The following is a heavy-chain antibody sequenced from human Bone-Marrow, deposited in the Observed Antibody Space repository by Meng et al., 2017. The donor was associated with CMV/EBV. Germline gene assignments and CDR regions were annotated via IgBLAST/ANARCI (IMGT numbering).Heavy chain of an antibody. CDR2: INPTSGDT. CDR1: YSFPGYY. Sequence: YSFPGYYMHWVRQAPGQGLEWMGWINPTSGDTNSAQKFQGRVTMTRDTSISTAYMELSRLRSDDTAMYYCARDLGPNYYDTSGYGFDYWGQGTLVTVSS. D-gene: IGHD3-22*01. J-gene: IGHJ4*02. V-gene: IGHV1-2*02. CDR3: ARDLGPNYYDTSGYGFDY.